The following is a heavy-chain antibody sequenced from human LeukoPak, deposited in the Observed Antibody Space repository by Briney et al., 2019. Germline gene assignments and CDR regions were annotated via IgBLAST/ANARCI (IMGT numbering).Heavy chain of an antibody. V-gene: IGHV3-21*01. Sequence: GGSLRLSCAASGFTFSSYSMNWVRQAPGKGLEWVSPISSSSSYIYYADSVKGRFTISRDNAKNSLYLQMNSLRAEDTAVYYCARDSFEDTAMVNYWGQGTLVTVSS. CDR3: ARDSFEDTAMVNY. D-gene: IGHD5-18*01. CDR1: GFTFSSYS. CDR2: ISSSSSYI. J-gene: IGHJ4*02.